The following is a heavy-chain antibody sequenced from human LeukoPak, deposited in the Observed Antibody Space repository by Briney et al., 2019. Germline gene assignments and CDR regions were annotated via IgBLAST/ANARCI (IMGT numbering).Heavy chain of an antibody. CDR2: VDPDGSGT. V-gene: IGHV3-7*03. Sequence: GGSLRLSCEASGFPFSTSWMNWVRQAPGEGLEWVAKVDPDGSGTSYGDSVRGRFTISRDNAKNTLYLQMNSLRAEDTAVYYCAKENGYSYGFDYYYGMDVWGQGTTVTVSS. J-gene: IGHJ6*02. D-gene: IGHD5-18*01. CDR1: GFPFSTSW. CDR3: AKENGYSYGFDYYYGMDV.